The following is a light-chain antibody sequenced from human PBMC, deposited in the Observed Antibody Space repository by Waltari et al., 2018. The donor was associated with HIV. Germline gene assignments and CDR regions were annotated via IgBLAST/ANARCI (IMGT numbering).Light chain of an antibody. J-gene: IGKJ2*01. Sequence: DIQMTQSPSSLSASVGDTVTITCRASANIATYLNWYHHKSGAAPKLLIYGASSLQNAVPSRFSGSGFGTHFSLTITSLQADDFGTYYGQQSYITPCAFGQGTKLEV. V-gene: IGKV1-39*01. CDR2: GAS. CDR3: QQSYITPCA. CDR1: ANIATY.